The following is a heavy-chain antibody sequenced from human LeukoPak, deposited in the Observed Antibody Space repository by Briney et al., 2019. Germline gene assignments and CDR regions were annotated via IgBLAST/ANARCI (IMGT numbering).Heavy chain of an antibody. D-gene: IGHD2-15*01. CDR2: INPHNGDT. V-gene: IGHV1-2*02. CDR1: GYTFTTYG. Sequence: ASVKVSCKASGYTFTTYGISWVRQAPGQGLEWMGWINPHNGDTNYAQKFQGRVTMTRDTSITTAYMELSRLKSDDTAVYYCATARDIVVGGGPYYFDYWGQGTLVTVSS. CDR3: ATARDIVVGGGPYYFDY. J-gene: IGHJ4*02.